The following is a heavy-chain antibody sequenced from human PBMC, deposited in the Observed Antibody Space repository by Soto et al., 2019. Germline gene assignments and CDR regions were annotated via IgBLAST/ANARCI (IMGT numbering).Heavy chain of an antibody. CDR2: IKQDGSEK. CDR1: GFTFSSYW. Sequence: GSLRLSCAASGFTFSSYWMSWVRQAPGKGLEWVANIKQDGSEKYYVDSVKGRFTISRDNAKNSLYLQMNSLRAEDTAVYYCAREPYIAVAAFYGMDVWGQGTTVTVSS. D-gene: IGHD6-19*01. V-gene: IGHV3-7*01. J-gene: IGHJ6*02. CDR3: AREPYIAVAAFYGMDV.